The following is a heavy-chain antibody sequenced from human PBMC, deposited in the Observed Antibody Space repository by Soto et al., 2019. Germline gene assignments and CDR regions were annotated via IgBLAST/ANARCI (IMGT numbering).Heavy chain of an antibody. J-gene: IGHJ6*02. CDR2: ITDSGSTI. Sequence: GGSLRLSCAASGFPFSVYYMSWIRQAPGKGLEWLSYITDSGSTIYYADSVKGRFTISRDNAKNSVFLQMNSLGAEDTAVYYCARVFVVGGPTINYYYGMDVWGQGTTVTVSS. CDR1: GFPFSVYY. V-gene: IGHV3-11*04. CDR3: ARVFVVGGPTINYYYGMDV. D-gene: IGHD1-26*01.